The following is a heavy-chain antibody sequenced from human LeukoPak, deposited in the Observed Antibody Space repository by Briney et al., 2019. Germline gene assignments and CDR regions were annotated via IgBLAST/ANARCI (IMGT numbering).Heavy chain of an antibody. CDR2: IYYSGST. D-gene: IGHD3-16*02. V-gene: IGHV4-39*01. CDR1: GGSISSSSYY. Sequence: SETLSLTCTVSGGSISSSSYYWGWIRQPPGKGLEWIGSIYYSGSTYYNPSLKGRVTISVDTPKNQFSLKLRAVTAVDTAVYFCAESRSYLGDDVFDSWGQGTMVTDPS. J-gene: IGHJ3*02. CDR3: AESRSYLGDDVFDS.